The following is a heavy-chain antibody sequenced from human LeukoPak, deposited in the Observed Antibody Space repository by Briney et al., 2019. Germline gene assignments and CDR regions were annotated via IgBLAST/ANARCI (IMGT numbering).Heavy chain of an antibody. CDR2: IYYSGST. Sequence: SETLSLTCTVSGGSISGSSYYWGWIRQPPGKGLEWIGTIYYSGSTYYNPSLTSRVTISVDTSKNQFSLKLSSVTAADTAVYYCARHKDYYYSYMDVWGKGTTVTISS. V-gene: IGHV4-39*01. CDR1: GGSISGSSYY. CDR3: ARHKDYYYSYMDV. J-gene: IGHJ6*03.